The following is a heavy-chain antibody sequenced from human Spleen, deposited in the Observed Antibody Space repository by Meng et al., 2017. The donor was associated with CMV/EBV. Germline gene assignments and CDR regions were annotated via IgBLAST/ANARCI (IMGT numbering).Heavy chain of an antibody. CDR1: GYTFIGYY. CDR3: ARVQFLETPNYAFDM. V-gene: IGHV1-2*02. J-gene: IGHJ3*02. CDR2: MNPHPNRRDT. Sequence: ASVKVSCKASGYTFIGYYIHWVRHVPGQGLEWMEWMNPHPNRRDTKYRQRFQGRVTMTSDTSLSTAYMELSRLRFDDTAVYYCARVQFLETPNYAFDMWGQGTMVTVSS.